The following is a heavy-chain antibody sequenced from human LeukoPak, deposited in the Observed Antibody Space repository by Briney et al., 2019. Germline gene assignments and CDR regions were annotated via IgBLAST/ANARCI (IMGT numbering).Heavy chain of an antibody. V-gene: IGHV3-7*01. CDR1: GSTFSSYW. CDR2: IKQDGSEK. D-gene: IGHD4-11*01. Sequence: GGSLRLSCAASGSTFSSYWMSWVRQAPGKGLEWVANIKQDGSEKYYVDSVKGRFTISRDNAKNALYLQMNSLRAADTAVYYCVREGDYSYPNDYWGQGTLVTVSS. J-gene: IGHJ4*02. CDR3: VREGDYSYPNDY.